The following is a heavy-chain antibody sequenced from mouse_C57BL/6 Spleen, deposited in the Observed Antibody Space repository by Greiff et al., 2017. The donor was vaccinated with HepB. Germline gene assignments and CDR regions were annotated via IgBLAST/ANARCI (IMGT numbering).Heavy chain of an antibody. CDR3: APLPGGSSGDAMDY. D-gene: IGHD1-1*01. CDR1: GYTFTSYW. J-gene: IGHJ4*01. CDR2: IDPSDSYT. V-gene: IGHV1-50*01. Sequence: QVQLQQPGAELVKPGASVKLSCKASGYTFTSYWMQWVKQRPGQGLEWIGEIDPSDSYTNYNQKFKGKATLTVDTSSSTAYMQLSSLTSEDSAVYYCAPLPGGSSGDAMDYWGQGTSVTVSS.